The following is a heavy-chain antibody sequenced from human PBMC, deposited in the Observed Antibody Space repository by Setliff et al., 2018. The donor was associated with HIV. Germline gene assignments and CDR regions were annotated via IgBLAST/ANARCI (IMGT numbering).Heavy chain of an antibody. CDR3: ARVTILTHSFDY. CDR2: IYPADSHT. CDR1: GYSFTNYW. V-gene: IGHV5-51*01. J-gene: IGHJ4*02. Sequence: GESLKISCTGSGYSFTNYWIGWVRQMPGKGLEWMGIIYPADSHTSYRPSFQGHVTISADRSISSAYLQWSSLKASDTAIYSCARVTILTHSFDYWGQGTLVTVSS. D-gene: IGHD3-3*01.